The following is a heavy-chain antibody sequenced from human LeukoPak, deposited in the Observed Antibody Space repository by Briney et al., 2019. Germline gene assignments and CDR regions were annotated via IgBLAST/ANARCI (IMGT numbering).Heavy chain of an antibody. J-gene: IGHJ5*02. D-gene: IGHD3-10*01. CDR1: GGTFSSYA. CDR3: ARVLGSYYYPGWFDP. V-gene: IGHV1-69*06. CDR2: IIPIFGTA. Sequence: ASVTVSCKASGGTFSSYAISWVRQAPGQGLEWMGRIIPIFGTANDAQKFQGRVTITADKSTSTAYMERSSLRSEDTAVYYCARVLGSYYYPGWFDPWGQGTLVTVSS.